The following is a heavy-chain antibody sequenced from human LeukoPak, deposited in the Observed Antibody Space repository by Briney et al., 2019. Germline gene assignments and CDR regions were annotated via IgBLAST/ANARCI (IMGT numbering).Heavy chain of an antibody. CDR3: ARGTETTGYFDF. CDR2: IHYTGSS. V-gene: IGHV4-59*01. CDR1: GGSISGDY. Sequence: SETLSLTCTVSGGSISGDYWSWLRQPPGKGLEWIGYIHYTGSSNYNPSLKSRVTMSVDTSKNQHSLTLGSVTAADTAVYHCARGTETTGYFDFWGPGTLVTVSS. D-gene: IGHD4-17*01. J-gene: IGHJ4*02.